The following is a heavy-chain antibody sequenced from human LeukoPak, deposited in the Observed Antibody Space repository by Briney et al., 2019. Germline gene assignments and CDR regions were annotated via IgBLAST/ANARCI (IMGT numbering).Heavy chain of an antibody. CDR2: ISSSSSFM. D-gene: IGHD5-18*01. CDR3: ARDPSRRYTYGYGDS. J-gene: IGHJ4*02. V-gene: IGHV3-21*01. Sequence: GGSLRLSCAASGFTFSTYSLNWVRQAPGKGLEWVSSISSSSSFMYYADSVKGRFTISRDNARRSLYLQMNSLRAEDTGLYYCARDPSRRYTYGYGDSWGQGTLVTVSS. CDR1: GFTFSTYS.